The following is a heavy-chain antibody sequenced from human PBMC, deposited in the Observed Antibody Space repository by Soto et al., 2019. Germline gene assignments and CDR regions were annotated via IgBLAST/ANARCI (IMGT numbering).Heavy chain of an antibody. CDR3: ARLLTEGATYREDAFDL. CDR2: ISTFNGKT. D-gene: IGHD1-26*01. J-gene: IGHJ3*01. V-gene: IGHV1-18*01. CDR1: GYTFTSHG. Sequence: QIQVIQSGPEVKKPGASVKVSCKSSGYTFTSHGFAWVRQAPGQGLEWMGWISTFNGKTDYAQKFQGRLTMTADTRTITGYMELSSLRSDDTAVYYCARLLTEGATYREDAFDLWGQGTQVTVSS.